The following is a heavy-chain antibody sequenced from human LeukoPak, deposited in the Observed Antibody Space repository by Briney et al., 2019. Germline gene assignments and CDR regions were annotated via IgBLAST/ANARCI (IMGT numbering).Heavy chain of an antibody. D-gene: IGHD2-15*01. CDR3: ASAPSYCSGGSCSTYYYYYGMDV. Sequence: ASVKVSCKASGYTFTSYYMHWVRQAPGQGLEWMGIINPSGGSTSYAQKFQGRVTMTRDTSTSTVYMELSSLRSEDTAVCYCASAPSYCSGGSCSTYYYYYGMDVWGQGTTVTVSS. CDR2: INPSGGST. V-gene: IGHV1-46*01. CDR1: GYTFTSYY. J-gene: IGHJ6*02.